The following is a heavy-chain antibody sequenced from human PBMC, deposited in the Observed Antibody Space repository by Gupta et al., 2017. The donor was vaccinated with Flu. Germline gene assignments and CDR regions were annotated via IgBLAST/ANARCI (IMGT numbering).Heavy chain of an antibody. D-gene: IGHD2-15*01. Sequence: QAPGKGLEWVSSISSSSSFIFYADSVKGRFTISRDNAKNSVFLQMNSLRAEDTAVYYCTRAWDCSGGSCYSDYWGQGALVTVSS. CDR3: TRAWDCSGGSCYSDY. CDR2: ISSSSSFI. J-gene: IGHJ4*02. V-gene: IGHV3-21*01.